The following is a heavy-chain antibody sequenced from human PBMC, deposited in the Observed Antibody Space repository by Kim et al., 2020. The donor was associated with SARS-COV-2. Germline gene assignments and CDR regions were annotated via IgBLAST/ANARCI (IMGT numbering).Heavy chain of an antibody. V-gene: IGHV4-39*01. D-gene: IGHD1-1*01. J-gene: IGHJ6*02. CDR3: ARHLSQRRVVSFYYYYGMDV. CDR2: IYYSGST. CDR1: GRSISSSSYY. Sequence: SETLSLTCTVSGRSISSSSYYWGWIRQPPGKGLEWIGSIYYSGSTYYNPSLKSRVTISVDTSKNQFSLKLSSVTAADTAVYYCARHLSQRRVVSFYYYYGMDVWGQGTTVTVSS.